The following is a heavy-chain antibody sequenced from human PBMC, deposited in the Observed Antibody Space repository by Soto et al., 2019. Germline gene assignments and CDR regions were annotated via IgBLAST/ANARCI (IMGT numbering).Heavy chain of an antibody. CDR2: IYYSGST. CDR1: GGSISSHY. CDR3: ARISSGYDY. Sequence: PSETLSLTCTVSGGSISSHYWSWIRQPPGKGLEWIGYIYYSGSTNYNPSLKSRVTISVDTSKNQFSLKLSSVTAADTAVYYCARISSGYDYWGQGTLVTVSS. D-gene: IGHD3-22*01. V-gene: IGHV4-59*11. J-gene: IGHJ4*02.